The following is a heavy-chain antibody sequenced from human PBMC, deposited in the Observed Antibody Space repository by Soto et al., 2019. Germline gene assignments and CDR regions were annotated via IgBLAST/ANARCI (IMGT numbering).Heavy chain of an antibody. J-gene: IGHJ3*02. CDR2: IYYTEST. D-gene: IGHD7-27*01. V-gene: IGHV4-59*01. CDR1: GGSISPYY. Sequence: QVQLQESGPGLVKPSETLSLTCTVSGGSISPYYWNWIRQPPGKGLEWIGYIYYTESTNYSPSLKSRVTMSVDTSKNQFSLELKSAPAADTAVDYCARDGGSNWGLYDALDTGCQGTVVTVSP. CDR3: ARDGGSNWGLYDALDT.